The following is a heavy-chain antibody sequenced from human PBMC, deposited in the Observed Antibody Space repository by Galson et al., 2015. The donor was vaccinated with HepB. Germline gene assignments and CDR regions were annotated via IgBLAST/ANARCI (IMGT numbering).Heavy chain of an antibody. V-gene: IGHV2-70*11. CDR1: GFSLSTSGMF. CDR3: ARGFATTTVVTPAYY. CDR2: IDWDGDK. D-gene: IGHD4-23*01. Sequence: PALVKPTQTLTLTCTFSGFSLSTSGMFVSWIRQPPGKALERLARIDWDGDKYYSTSLKTRLTISKDTSKNQVVLTMTNMDPGDTATYYCARGFATTTVVTPAYYWGQGTLVGVSS. J-gene: IGHJ4*02.